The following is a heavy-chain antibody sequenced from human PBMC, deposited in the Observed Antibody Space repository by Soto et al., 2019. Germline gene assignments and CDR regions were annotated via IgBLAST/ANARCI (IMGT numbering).Heavy chain of an antibody. CDR3: ARDWSVATNDAFDI. CDR1: GGSISSGGYY. V-gene: IGHV4-31*03. CDR2: IYYSGST. D-gene: IGHD3-3*01. Sequence: QVQLQESGPGLVKPSQTLSLTCTVSGGSISSGGYYWSWIRQHPGKGLEWIGYIYYSGSTYYNPSLKSRVTISVDPSKNQFSLKLSSVTAADTAVYYCARDWSVATNDAFDIWGQGTMVTVSS. J-gene: IGHJ3*02.